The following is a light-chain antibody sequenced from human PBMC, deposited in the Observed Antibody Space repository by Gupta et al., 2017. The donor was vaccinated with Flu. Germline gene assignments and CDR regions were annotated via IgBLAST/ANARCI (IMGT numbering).Light chain of an antibody. CDR2: EGS. J-gene: IGLJ1*01. V-gene: IGLV2-23*01. CDR3: CSYAGSLGV. CDR1: SSDVGSYNI. Sequence: QSALPQPASVSGSPGQSITISCTGTSSDVGSYNIVSWYQQHPGKAPKLMIYEGSKRPSGVSNRFSGSKSGNTASLTISGLQAEDEADYYCCSYAGSLGVFGTGTKVTVL.